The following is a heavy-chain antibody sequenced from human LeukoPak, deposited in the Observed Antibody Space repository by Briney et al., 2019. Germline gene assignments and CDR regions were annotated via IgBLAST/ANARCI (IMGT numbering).Heavy chain of an antibody. Sequence: VASVKVSCKASGYTFTSYDINWVRQATGQGLEWMGWMNPNSGNTGYAQKFQGRVTMTRNTSISTAYMELSSLRSEDTAVYYCARGRYSSGNLSSRPLYYWGQGTLVTVSS. J-gene: IGHJ4*02. CDR2: MNPNSGNT. CDR1: GYTFTSYD. D-gene: IGHD6-19*01. V-gene: IGHV1-8*01. CDR3: ARGRYSSGNLSSRPLYY.